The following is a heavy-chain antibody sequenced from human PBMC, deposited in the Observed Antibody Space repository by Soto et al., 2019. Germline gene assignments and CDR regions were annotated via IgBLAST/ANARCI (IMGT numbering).Heavy chain of an antibody. Sequence: EVQLLESGGGLVQPGGSLRLSCAASGFTFSSYAMSWVRQAPGKGLEWASAISGSGGSTYYADSVKGRFTISRDNSKNTLYLQMNSLRAEDTAVYYCAKDRPTQGIAVAGFDYWGQGTLVTVSS. J-gene: IGHJ4*02. V-gene: IGHV3-23*01. CDR2: ISGSGGST. D-gene: IGHD6-19*01. CDR3: AKDRPTQGIAVAGFDY. CDR1: GFTFSSYA.